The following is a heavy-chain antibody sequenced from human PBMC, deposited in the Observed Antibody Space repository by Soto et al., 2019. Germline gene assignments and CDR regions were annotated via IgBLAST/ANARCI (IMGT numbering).Heavy chain of an antibody. CDR3: ARQGSSPNYYYYMDV. J-gene: IGHJ6*03. CDR1: GYSFTSYW. D-gene: IGHD6-13*01. Sequence: PGESLKISCKGSGYSFTSYWIGWVRQMPVKGLEWMGIIYPGDSDTRYSPSFQGQVTISADKSISTAYLQWSSLKASDTAMYYCARQGSSPNYYYYMDVWGKGTTVTVSS. V-gene: IGHV5-51*01. CDR2: IYPGDSDT.